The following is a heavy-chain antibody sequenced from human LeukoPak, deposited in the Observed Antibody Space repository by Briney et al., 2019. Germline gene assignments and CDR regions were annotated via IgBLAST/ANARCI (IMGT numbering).Heavy chain of an antibody. CDR1: GFTFSDNY. J-gene: IGHJ4*02. D-gene: IGHD1-26*01. V-gene: IGHV3-11*04. CDR3: ARVGATPFDY. Sequence: KSGGSLRLSCVASGFTFSDNYMTWIRQAPGKGLEWVSYISSSTSTIYYADSVKGRFTISRDNAKNSLYLQMNSLRAEDTAVYYCARVGATPFDYWGQGTLVTVSS. CDR2: ISSSTSTI.